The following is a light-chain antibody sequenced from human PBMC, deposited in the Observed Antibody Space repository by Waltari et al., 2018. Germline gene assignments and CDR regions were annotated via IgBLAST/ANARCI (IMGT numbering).Light chain of an antibody. CDR2: QAS. CDR3: QQYNDYPYT. Sequence: DIQMTQSPSTLSASIGDRVTITCRASQSFSKWLAWYQQQTGKAPKLLIHQASTLRSGVPSRFSGSESGTEFILTINSLQPDDFATYFCQQYNDYPYTFGQGTKLEIK. V-gene: IGKV1-5*03. CDR1: QSFSKW. J-gene: IGKJ2*01.